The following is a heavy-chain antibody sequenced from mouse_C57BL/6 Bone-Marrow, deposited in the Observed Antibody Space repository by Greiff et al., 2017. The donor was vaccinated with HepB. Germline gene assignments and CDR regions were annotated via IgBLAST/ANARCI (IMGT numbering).Heavy chain of an antibody. CDR1: GYTFTDHT. V-gene: IGHV1-78*01. Sequence: QVQLQQSDAELVKPGASVKISCKVSGYTFTDHTIHWMKQRPEQGLEWIGYIYPRDGSNKYNEKLKGKATLTADKSSSTAYMQLNSLTSEDSAVYFCARGPPHYYGSDYYAMDDWGQGTSVTVSS. CDR2: IYPRDGSN. D-gene: IGHD1-1*01. J-gene: IGHJ4*01. CDR3: ARGPPHYYGSDYYAMDD.